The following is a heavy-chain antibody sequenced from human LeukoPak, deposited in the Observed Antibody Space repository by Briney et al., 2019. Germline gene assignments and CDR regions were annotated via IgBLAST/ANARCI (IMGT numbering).Heavy chain of an antibody. CDR2: IYYSGNT. CDR1: GGSISSYY. Sequence: SETLSLTCTVSGGSISSYYWSWIRQLPGKGLEWIGYIYYSGNTNYNPSLKSRVTISVDTSKNQFSLKLSSVTAADTAVYYCARVFCSGGNCYHFDYWGQGTLVTVSS. D-gene: IGHD2-15*01. V-gene: IGHV4-59*08. J-gene: IGHJ4*02. CDR3: ARVFCSGGNCYHFDY.